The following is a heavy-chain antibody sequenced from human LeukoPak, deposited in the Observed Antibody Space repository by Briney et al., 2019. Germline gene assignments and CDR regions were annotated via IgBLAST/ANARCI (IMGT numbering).Heavy chain of an antibody. CDR3: AMGAIVATIDY. CDR1: GFTFSNYG. CDR2: ISYDGSNK. V-gene: IGHV3-30*03. D-gene: IGHD5-12*01. Sequence: GRSLRLSCAASGFTFSNYGMHWVRQAPGKGLEWVALISYDGSNKYYADSVKGRFTISRDNSKNTLYLQMISLRAEDTAVYYCAMGAIVATIDYWGQGTLVTVSS. J-gene: IGHJ4*02.